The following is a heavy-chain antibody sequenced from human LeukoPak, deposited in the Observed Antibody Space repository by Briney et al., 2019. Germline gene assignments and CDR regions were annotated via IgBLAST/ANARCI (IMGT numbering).Heavy chain of an antibody. CDR3: AREGRSSWPFDY. CDR1: VGTFSSYA. Sequence: SVTVSCQASVGTFSSYAISWVRQAPGQGLEWMGGIIPIFGTANYAQKLQGRVTNTTDESTSTAYMEPSSLRSEDTAVYYCAREGRSSWPFDYWGQGTLVTVSS. J-gene: IGHJ4*02. D-gene: IGHD6-13*01. V-gene: IGHV1-69*05. CDR2: IIPIFGTA.